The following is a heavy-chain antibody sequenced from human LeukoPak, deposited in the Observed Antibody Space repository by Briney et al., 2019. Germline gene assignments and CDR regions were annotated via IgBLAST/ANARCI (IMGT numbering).Heavy chain of an antibody. CDR1: GVSISNKY. V-gene: IGHV4-59*01. CDR2: IYYSGST. Sequence: SETLSLTCTVSGVSISNKYWSWIRQPPGKGLEWIGYIYYSGSTNYNPSLKSRVTILVVTSKNQFSLQLSSVTAADTAVYYCARDRSYEGLNWFDPWGQGTLVTVSS. D-gene: IGHD5-18*01. J-gene: IGHJ5*02. CDR3: ARDRSYEGLNWFDP.